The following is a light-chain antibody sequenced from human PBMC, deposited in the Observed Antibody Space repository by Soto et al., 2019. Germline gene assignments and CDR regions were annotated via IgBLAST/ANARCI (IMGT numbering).Light chain of an antibody. CDR3: QQYVSSPRT. CDR1: QSVSNNY. CDR2: GAS. V-gene: IGKV3-20*01. J-gene: IGKJ1*01. Sequence: IVLTQSPGTLSMAPGERATLSCRASQSVSNNYLAWYQQKPGQAPRLLIYGASNRATGIPDRFSGSGSGTDFTLTINRLEPEDFAVYYCQQYVSSPRTFGQGTKVDI.